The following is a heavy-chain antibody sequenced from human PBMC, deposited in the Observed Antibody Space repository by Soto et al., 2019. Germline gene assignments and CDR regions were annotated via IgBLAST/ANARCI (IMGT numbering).Heavy chain of an antibody. V-gene: IGHV1-69*02. J-gene: IGHJ4*02. Sequence: QVQLVQSGAEVKKPGSSVKVSCKASGGTFSSYTISWVRQAPGQGLEWMGRIIPILGIANYAQKFQGRVTITADKSTSTAYMELSSLRSEDTAVYYCAGGGSYYYDSSGYSLLVWGQGTLVTVSS. CDR3: AGGGSYYYDSSGYSLLV. CDR1: GGTFSSYT. CDR2: IIPILGIA. D-gene: IGHD3-22*01.